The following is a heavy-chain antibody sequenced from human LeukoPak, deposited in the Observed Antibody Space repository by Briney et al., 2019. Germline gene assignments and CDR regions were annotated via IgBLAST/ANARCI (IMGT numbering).Heavy chain of an antibody. CDR1: AGSMSSYY. V-gene: IGHV4-59*08. CDR2: IYYSGST. Sequence: PSETLSLTCTVSAGSMSSYYWSWVRQPPGKGLEWIGYIYYSGSTNYNPSLKSRLTISIDTSENQFSLKLSSVTAADTAVYYCAREYSSSSGRRAFDIWGQGTMVTVSS. D-gene: IGHD6-6*01. J-gene: IGHJ3*02. CDR3: AREYSSSSGRRAFDI.